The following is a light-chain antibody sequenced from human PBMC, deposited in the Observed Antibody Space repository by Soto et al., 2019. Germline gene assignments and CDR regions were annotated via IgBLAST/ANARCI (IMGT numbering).Light chain of an antibody. CDR1: SSDVGSYNY. CDR3: SSYTPSATYV. Sequence: QSVLTQPASVSGSPGQSITISCTGTSSDVGSYNYVSWYQQHPGKAPKLMIYEVSDRPSGISSRFSGSKSGNTASLTISGLQTEDEADYYCSSYTPSATYVFGTGTKVTVL. CDR2: EVS. J-gene: IGLJ1*01. V-gene: IGLV2-14*01.